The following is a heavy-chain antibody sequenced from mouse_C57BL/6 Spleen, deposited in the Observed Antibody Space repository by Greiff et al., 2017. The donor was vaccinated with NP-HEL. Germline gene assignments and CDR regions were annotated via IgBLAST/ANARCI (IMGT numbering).Heavy chain of an antibody. V-gene: IGHV1-69*01. J-gene: IGHJ1*03. Sequence: VQLQQSGAELVMPGASVKLSCKASGYTFTSYWMHWVKQRPGQGLEWIGEIDPSDSYTNYNQKFKGKSTLTVDKSSSTAYMQLSSLTSEDSAVYYCARSDYYGSSYWYFDGWGTGTTVTVSS. CDR3: ARSDYYGSSYWYFDG. CDR1: GYTFTSYW. D-gene: IGHD1-1*01. CDR2: IDPSDSYT.